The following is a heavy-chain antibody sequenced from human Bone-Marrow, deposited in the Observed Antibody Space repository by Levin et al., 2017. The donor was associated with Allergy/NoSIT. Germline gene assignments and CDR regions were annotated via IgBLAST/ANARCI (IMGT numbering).Heavy chain of an antibody. Sequence: GESLKISCAASGFPFNNFVMHWVRQAPGKGLEWVAGLSYDGSVEYYLDSVKGRFTISRDNPKSTLHLHMNSLRPDDTAVYYCARDRHYGGTSPPLGGFESWGQGTLVTVSS. CDR3: ARDRHYGGTSPPLGGFES. J-gene: IGHJ4*02. D-gene: IGHD4-23*01. V-gene: IGHV3-30*03. CDR1: GFPFNNFV. CDR2: LSYDGSVE.